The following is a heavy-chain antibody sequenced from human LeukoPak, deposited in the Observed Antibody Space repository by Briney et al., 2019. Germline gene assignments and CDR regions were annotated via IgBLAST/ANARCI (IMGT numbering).Heavy chain of an antibody. V-gene: IGHV3-23*01. D-gene: IGHD6-13*01. Sequence: GGSLRLSCAASGFTISSNYLSWVRQAPGKGLEWVSAISGSGGSTYYADSVKGRFTISRDNSKNTLYLQMNSLRAEDTAVYYCAKDRRRSIAAAGTGFDSWGQGTLVTVSS. CDR1: GFTISSNY. CDR3: AKDRRRSIAAAGTGFDS. CDR2: ISGSGGST. J-gene: IGHJ4*02.